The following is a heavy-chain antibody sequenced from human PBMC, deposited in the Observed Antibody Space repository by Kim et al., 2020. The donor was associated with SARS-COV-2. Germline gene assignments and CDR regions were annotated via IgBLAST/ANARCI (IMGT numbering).Heavy chain of an antibody. CDR2: ISSSGSTI. J-gene: IGHJ6*03. CDR1: GFTFSDYY. CDR3: ARVEYCSSTSCYYYYYYYMDV. Sequence: GGSLRLSCAASGFTFSDYYMSWIRQAPGKGLEWVSYISSSGSTIYYADSVKGRFTISRDNAKNSLYLQMNSLRAEDTAVYYCARVEYCSSTSCYYYYYYYMDVWGKGTTVTVSS. V-gene: IGHV3-11*01. D-gene: IGHD2-2*01.